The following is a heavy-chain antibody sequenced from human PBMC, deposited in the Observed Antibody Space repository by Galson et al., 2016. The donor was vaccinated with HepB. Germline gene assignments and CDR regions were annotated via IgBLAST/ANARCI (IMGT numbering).Heavy chain of an antibody. V-gene: IGHV3-30-3*02. D-gene: IGHD6-19*01. CDR3: TKTGSGWYFDY. J-gene: IGHJ4*02. CDR2: ISYDGRKI. CDR1: GFTFISRA. Sequence: SLRLSCAASGFTFISRAMHWVRQAPGKGLEWVAVISYDGRKIFYADSVRGRFSISRDNSKNTLFLQMNSLRAEDTAVYYCTKTGSGWYFDYWGQGTLVTVSS.